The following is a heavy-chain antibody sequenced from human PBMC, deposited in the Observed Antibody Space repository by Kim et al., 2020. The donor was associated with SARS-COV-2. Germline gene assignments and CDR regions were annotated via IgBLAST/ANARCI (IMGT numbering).Heavy chain of an antibody. V-gene: IGHV3-30*04. CDR1: GFTFSSYA. CDR3: ARATYYDFWSGLGDNTLGY. J-gene: IGHJ4*02. Sequence: GGSLRLSCAASGFTFSSYAMHWVRQAPGKGLEWVAVISYDGSNKYYADSVKGRFTISRDNSKNTLYLQMNSLRAEDTAVYYCARATYYDFWSGLGDNTLGYWGQGTLVTVSS. D-gene: IGHD3-3*01. CDR2: ISYDGSNK.